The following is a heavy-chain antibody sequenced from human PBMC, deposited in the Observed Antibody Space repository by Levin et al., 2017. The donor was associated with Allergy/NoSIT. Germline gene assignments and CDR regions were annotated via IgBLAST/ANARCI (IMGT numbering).Heavy chain of an antibody. CDR1: GFTFSSYA. CDR3: AKDHSSGDAAVPFDH. Sequence: SGGSLRLSCAASGFTFSSYAMSWVRQAPGKGLEWVSSISGRGAGTYYADSVKGRFTISRDNSKNTLYLQMNSLRAEDTAVYYCAKDHSSGDAAVPFDHWGQGTLVTVSS. CDR2: ISGRGAGT. J-gene: IGHJ4*02. V-gene: IGHV3-23*01. D-gene: IGHD5-18*01.